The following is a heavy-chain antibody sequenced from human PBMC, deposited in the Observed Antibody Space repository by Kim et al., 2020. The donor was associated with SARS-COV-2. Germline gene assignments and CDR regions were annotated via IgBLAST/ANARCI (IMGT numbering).Heavy chain of an antibody. J-gene: IGHJ5*02. Sequence: SETLSLTCTVSGGSISSSSYYWGWIRQPPGKGLEWIASMYYSGSTHYNPSLKSRVTISVDTYKNQFALRLSSVIAADTAVYDCARQGCTVTTLNNNWFDPWGRGTLVPVAS. CDR2: MYYSGST. CDR3: ARQGCTVTTLNNNWFDP. D-gene: IGHD4-17*01. V-gene: IGHV4-39*01. CDR1: GGSISSSSYY.